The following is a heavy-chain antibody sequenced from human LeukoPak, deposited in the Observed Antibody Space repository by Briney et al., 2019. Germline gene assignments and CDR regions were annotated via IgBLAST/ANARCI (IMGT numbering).Heavy chain of an antibody. D-gene: IGHD3-10*01. CDR1: GFTFSDYY. CDR2: ISSSSSYI. Sequence: GGSLRLSCAASGFTFSDYYMSWIRQAPGKGLEWVSSISSSSSYIYYADSVKGRFTISRDNAKNSLYLQMNSLRAEDTAVYYCARVFGYYGSGSYYAFDYWGQGTLVTVSS. CDR3: ARVFGYYGSGSYYAFDY. J-gene: IGHJ4*02. V-gene: IGHV3-11*06.